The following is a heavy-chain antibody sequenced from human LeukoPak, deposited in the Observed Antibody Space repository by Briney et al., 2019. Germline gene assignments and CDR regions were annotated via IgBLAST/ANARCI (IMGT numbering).Heavy chain of an antibody. D-gene: IGHD4-17*01. CDR3: ARAVAYGDLYKYLFYYYYMDV. Sequence: SETLSLTCTVSGGSISSSSYYWGWIRQPPGKGLEWIGSIYYSGSTYYNPSLKSRVTISVDTSKNQFSLRLSSVTAADTAVYYCARAVAYGDLYKYLFYYYYMDVWGKGTTVTVSS. CDR1: GGSISSSSYY. J-gene: IGHJ6*03. V-gene: IGHV4-39*07. CDR2: IYYSGST.